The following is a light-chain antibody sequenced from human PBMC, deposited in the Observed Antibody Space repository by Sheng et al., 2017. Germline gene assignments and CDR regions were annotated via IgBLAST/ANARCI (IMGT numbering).Light chain of an antibody. CDR1: QGISNY. CDR2: LHP. V-gene: IGKV1-39*01. CDR3: QQSYTTPVT. Sequence: DIQMTQSPSSLSVSVGDRVTFSCRASQGISNYVNWYQQSEGKPLNSSSMLHPVCKVGSHQGSVAVDLGQISTLSISSLQPEDIATYYCQQSYTTPVTFGGGTKVEIK. J-gene: IGKJ4*01.